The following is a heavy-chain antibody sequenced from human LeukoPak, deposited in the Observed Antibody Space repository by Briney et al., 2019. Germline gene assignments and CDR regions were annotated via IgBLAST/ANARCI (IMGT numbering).Heavy chain of an antibody. D-gene: IGHD3-22*01. J-gene: IGHJ4*02. V-gene: IGHV1-2*02. CDR3: ARDHNYFDTTAYYGMDC. CDR2: INPNSGAT. CDR1: GYSFSGHY. Sequence: ASVMVSCKASGYSFSGHYIHWVRQAPGQGLEWMGWINPNSGATNYAQKFQGTVTMTRDTSTNTAYMQLSRLRSDDTAVYYCARDHNYFDTTAYYGMDCWGQGTLVTVSS.